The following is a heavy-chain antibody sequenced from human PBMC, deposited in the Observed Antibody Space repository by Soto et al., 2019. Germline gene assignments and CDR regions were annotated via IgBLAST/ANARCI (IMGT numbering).Heavy chain of an antibody. CDR2: IYHSGST. CDR3: ARDHAGSSWYRWGFGY. D-gene: IGHD6-13*01. V-gene: IGHV4-4*02. J-gene: IGHJ4*02. Sequence: QVQLQESGPGLVKPSGTLSLTCAVSGGSISSSNWWSWVRQPPGKGRELIGEIYHSGSTNYNPSLKSRVTISVDKSKNQCSLKLSSVTAADTAVYYCARDHAGSSWYRWGFGYWGQGTLVTVSS. CDR1: GGSISSSNW.